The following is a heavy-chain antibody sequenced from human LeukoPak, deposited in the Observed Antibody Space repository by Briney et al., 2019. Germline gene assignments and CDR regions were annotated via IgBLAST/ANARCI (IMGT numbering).Heavy chain of an antibody. D-gene: IGHD6-19*01. Sequence: TSYAQKFRGRVTMTRDTSTSTVYMELSSLRSEDTAVYYCARVGYSSGWYIIDYWGQGTLVTVSS. V-gene: IGHV1-46*01. CDR2: T. J-gene: IGHJ4*02. CDR3: ARVGYSSGWYIIDY.